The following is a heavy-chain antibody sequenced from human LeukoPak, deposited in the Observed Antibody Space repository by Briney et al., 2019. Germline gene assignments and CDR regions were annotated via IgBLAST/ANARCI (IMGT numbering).Heavy chain of an antibody. V-gene: IGHV4-34*01. J-gene: IGHJ3*02. CDR1: GGSFSGYY. Sequence: KTSETLSLTCAFYGGSFSGYYWSWIRQPPGKGLEWIGEINHSGSTNYNPSLKSRVTISVDTSKNQFSLKLSSVTAADTAVYYCARRRNLRGSAFDIWGQGTMVTVSS. CDR3: ARRRNLRGSAFDI. D-gene: IGHD2-15*01. CDR2: INHSGST.